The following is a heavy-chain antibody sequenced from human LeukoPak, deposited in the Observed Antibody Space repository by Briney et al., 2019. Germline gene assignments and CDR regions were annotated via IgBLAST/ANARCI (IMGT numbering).Heavy chain of an antibody. V-gene: IGHV3-21*01. Sequence: GGSLRLSYAASGFTFSSYSMNWVRQAPGKGLEWVSSISSSSSYIYYADSAKGRFTISRDNAKNSLYLQMNSLRAEDTAVYYCARGRSQISGLFDYWGQGTLVTVSS. CDR2: ISSSSSYI. CDR3: ARGRSQISGLFDY. J-gene: IGHJ4*02. D-gene: IGHD3-10*01. CDR1: GFTFSSYS.